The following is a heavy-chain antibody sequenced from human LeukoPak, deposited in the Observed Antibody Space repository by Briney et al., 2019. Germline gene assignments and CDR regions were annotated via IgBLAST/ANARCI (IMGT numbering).Heavy chain of an antibody. CDR2: INSDGSST. CDR1: GFTFSAYW. J-gene: IGHJ4*02. Sequence: GGSLRLSCAASGFTFSAYWMHWVRQSPGKGLVWVSRINSDGSSTDYADSVKGRFTISRDIAKSTLYLQMNSLRAEDTAVYYCARVATTSSKWSLDYWGQGTLVTVSS. V-gene: IGHV3-74*01. CDR3: ARVATTSSKWSLDY. D-gene: IGHD2-2*01.